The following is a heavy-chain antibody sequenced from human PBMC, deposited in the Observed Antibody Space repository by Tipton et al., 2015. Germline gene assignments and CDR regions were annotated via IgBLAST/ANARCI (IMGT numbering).Heavy chain of an antibody. CDR2: ISHSGNT. CDR3: ARDLEHGMDV. J-gene: IGHJ6*02. V-gene: IGHV4-38-2*02. CDR1: AYSISSDYY. Sequence: TLSLTCAVSAYSISSDYYWGWIRQPPGKGLEWIGSISHSGNTHYNPSLKSRVTISVDSSKNQFSLKLTSVTAADTAVYYCARDLEHGMDVWGQGTTVTVSS. D-gene: IGHD3-3*01.